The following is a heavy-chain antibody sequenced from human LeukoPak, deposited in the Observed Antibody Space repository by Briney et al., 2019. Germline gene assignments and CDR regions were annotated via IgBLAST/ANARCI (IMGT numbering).Heavy chain of an antibody. CDR2: IIPILGIA. Sequence: ASVKVSCKASGGTFSSYAISWVRQAPGQGLEWMGRIIPILGIANYAQKFQGRVTITADKSTSTAYMELSSLRSEDTAVYYCARTGKIVDFDYWGQGTLVTVSS. V-gene: IGHV1-69*04. D-gene: IGHD3-22*01. CDR1: GGTFSSYA. J-gene: IGHJ4*02. CDR3: ARTGKIVDFDY.